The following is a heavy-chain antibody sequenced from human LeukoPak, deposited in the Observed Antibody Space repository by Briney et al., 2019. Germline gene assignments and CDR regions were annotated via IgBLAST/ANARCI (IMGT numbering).Heavy chain of an antibody. D-gene: IGHD3-22*01. V-gene: IGHV1-18*01. CDR1: GYTFTNYG. CDR2: ISAHNRNT. J-gene: IGHJ1*01. CDR3: ARVEGSYYHDSSGYSAH. Sequence: ASVKVSCKASGYTFTNYGVTWVRQAPGQGHKWMGWISAHNRNTNYAQKFQGRVTMTTDTSTSTAYMELRSLISDDTAVYYCARVEGSYYHDSSGYSAHWGQGTLVTVSS.